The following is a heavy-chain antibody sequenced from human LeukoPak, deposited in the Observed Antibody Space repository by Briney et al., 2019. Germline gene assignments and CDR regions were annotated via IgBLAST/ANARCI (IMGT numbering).Heavy chain of an antibody. J-gene: IGHJ5*02. CDR1: GGSISSSSYY. CDR2: IYYSGST. Sequence: SETLSLTCTVSGGSISSSSYYWGWIRQPPGKGLEWIGSIYYSGSTYYNPSLKSRVTISVDTSKNQFSLKLSSVTAADTAVYYCAGSYQLLPGDWFDPWGQGTLVTVSS. D-gene: IGHD2-2*01. V-gene: IGHV4-39*01. CDR3: AGSYQLLPGDWFDP.